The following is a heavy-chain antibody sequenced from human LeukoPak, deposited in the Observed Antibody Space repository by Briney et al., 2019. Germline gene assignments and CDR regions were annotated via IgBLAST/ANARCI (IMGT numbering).Heavy chain of an antibody. Sequence: GASVKVSCKASGGTFSSYAISWVRQAPGQGLEWMGGIIPIFGTANYAQKFQGRVTITADESTSTAYMELSSLRSEDTAVYYCARFSEPLNHYYYCGMDVWGQGTTVTVSS. J-gene: IGHJ6*02. CDR1: GGTFSSYA. CDR3: ARFSEPLNHYYYCGMDV. D-gene: IGHD2/OR15-2a*01. CDR2: IIPIFGTA. V-gene: IGHV1-69*13.